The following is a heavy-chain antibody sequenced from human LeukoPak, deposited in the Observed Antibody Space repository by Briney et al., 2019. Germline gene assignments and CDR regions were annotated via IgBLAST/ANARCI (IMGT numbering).Heavy chain of an antibody. CDR3: AKGASSTISGSWFDP. D-gene: IGHD3-10*01. J-gene: IGHJ5*02. Sequence: GGSLRLSCAASGFTFSSYAMSWVRQAPGKGLEWVSAISGSGGSTYYADSVKGRFTISRDNSKNTLYLQMNSLRAENTAVYYCAKGASSTISGSWFDPWGQGTLVTVSS. CDR2: ISGSGGST. V-gene: IGHV3-23*01. CDR1: GFTFSSYA.